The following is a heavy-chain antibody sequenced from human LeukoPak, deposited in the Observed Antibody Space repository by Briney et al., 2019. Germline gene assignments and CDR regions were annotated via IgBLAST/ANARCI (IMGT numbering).Heavy chain of an antibody. J-gene: IGHJ4*02. Sequence: PGGSLRLSCAASGFTFSNYAMSWVRQAPGKGLEWLSALSGSGVSTYYAESVEGRFTISRDNSKNTLYLQMNSLRAADTAVSYCVKVSSPRPQNYFDNSAYYDFWGQGTLVTVSS. V-gene: IGHV3-23*01. CDR3: VKVSSPRPQNYFDNSAYYDF. D-gene: IGHD3-22*01. CDR2: LSGSGVST. CDR1: GFTFSNYA.